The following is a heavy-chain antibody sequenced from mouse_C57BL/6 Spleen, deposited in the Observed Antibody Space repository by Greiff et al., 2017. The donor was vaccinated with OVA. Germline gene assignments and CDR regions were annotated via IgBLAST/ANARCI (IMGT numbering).Heavy chain of an antibody. CDR1: GYTFTSYW. Sequence: QVQLQQPGAELVKPGASVKVSCKASGYTFTSYWMHWVKQRPGQGLEWIGRIHPSDSDTNYNQKFKGKATLTVDKSSSTAYMQLSSLTSKDSAVYYCSIPDGYYVLNYYAMDYWGQGTSVTVAS. D-gene: IGHD2-3*01. CDR3: SIPDGYYVLNYYAMDY. V-gene: IGHV1-74*01. J-gene: IGHJ4*01. CDR2: IHPSDSDT.